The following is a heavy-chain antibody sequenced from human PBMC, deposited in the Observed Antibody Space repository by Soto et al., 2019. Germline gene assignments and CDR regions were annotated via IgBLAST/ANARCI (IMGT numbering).Heavy chain of an antibody. Sequence: SETLSLTCAVSGYSISSGYYWGWLRQPPGKGLEWIGSIYHGGSTYYNPSLNSRVTLSIDMANNHVSLILNSVTAADTAVYCARVGPWVPYYYDSSPYTFENWFDPWGQGTLVTVSS. CDR2: IYHGGST. CDR1: GYSISSGYY. J-gene: IGHJ5*02. V-gene: IGHV4-38-2*01. D-gene: IGHD3-22*01. CDR3: ARVGPWVPYYYDSSPYTFENWFDP.